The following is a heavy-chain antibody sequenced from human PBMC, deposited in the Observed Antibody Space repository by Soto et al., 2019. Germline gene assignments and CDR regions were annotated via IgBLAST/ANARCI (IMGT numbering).Heavy chain of an antibody. D-gene: IGHD1-7*01. V-gene: IGHV4-59*12. J-gene: IGHJ6*03. CDR1: GGSISSYY. CDR2: IYYSGST. Sequence: SETLSLTCTVSGGSISSYYWSWIRQPPGKGLEWIGYIYYSGSTNYNPSLKSRVTISVDTSKNQFSLHLNSVTPEDTAVYYCAGTTSLQWYYMDVWDKGTTVTVSS. CDR3: AGTTSLQWYYMDV.